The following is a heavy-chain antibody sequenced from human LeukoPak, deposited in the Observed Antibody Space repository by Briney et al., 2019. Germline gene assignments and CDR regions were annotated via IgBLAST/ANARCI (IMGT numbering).Heavy chain of an antibody. CDR3: ARDRRYCSSTSCYNYYYYGIDV. D-gene: IGHD2-2*02. CDR2: INAGNGNT. V-gene: IGHV1-3*01. J-gene: IGHJ6*02. CDR1: GYTFTSYA. Sequence: ASVKVSCKASGYTFTSYAMHWVRQAPGQRLEWMGWINAGNGNTKYSQKFQGRVTITRDTSASTAYMELSSLRSEDTAVYYCARDRRYCSSTSCYNYYYYGIDVWGQGTTVTVSS.